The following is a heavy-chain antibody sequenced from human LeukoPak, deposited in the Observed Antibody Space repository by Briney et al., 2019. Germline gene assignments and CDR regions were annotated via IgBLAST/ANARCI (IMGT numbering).Heavy chain of an antibody. D-gene: IGHD2-2*01. J-gene: IGHJ4*02. CDR2: IYYSGST. Sequence: SETLSLTCTVPGGSISSSSYYWGWIRQPPGKGLEWIGSIYYSGSTYYNPSLKSRVTISVDTSKNQFSLKLSSVTAADTAVYYCARVLWYCSSTCCFYFDYWGQGTLVTVSS. CDR1: GGSISSSSYY. V-gene: IGHV4-39*01. CDR3: ARVLWYCSSTCCFYFDY.